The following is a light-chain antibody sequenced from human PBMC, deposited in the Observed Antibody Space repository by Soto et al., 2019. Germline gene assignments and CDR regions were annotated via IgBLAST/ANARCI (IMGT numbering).Light chain of an antibody. Sequence: EIVMTQSPATLSVSPGERATLSCRASQSVSSNLAWYQQKPGQAPRLVVYGASTRATGIPARFSGSGSGTEFTLTISSLQSEDFAVYYCQQSNNWRTFGQGTKVEIK. J-gene: IGKJ1*01. CDR1: QSVSSN. CDR3: QQSNNWRT. V-gene: IGKV3-15*01. CDR2: GAS.